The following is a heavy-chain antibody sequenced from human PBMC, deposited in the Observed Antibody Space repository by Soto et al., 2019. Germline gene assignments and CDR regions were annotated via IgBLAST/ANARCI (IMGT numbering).Heavy chain of an antibody. CDR2: IYPGDSDT. D-gene: IGHD2-15*01. J-gene: IGHJ6*02. CDR3: ARQYCTGGSCYDYYYYGMDV. Sequence: GESLKISCKGSGYSFTSYWSGWVRQMPGKGLEWMGIIYPGDSDTRYSPSFQGQVTISADKSISTAYLQWSSLKASDTAMYFCARQYCTGGSCYDYYYYGMDVWGQGTTVTVS. V-gene: IGHV5-51*01. CDR1: GYSFTSYW.